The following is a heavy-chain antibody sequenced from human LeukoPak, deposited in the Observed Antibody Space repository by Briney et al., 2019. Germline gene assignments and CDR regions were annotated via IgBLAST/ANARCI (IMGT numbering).Heavy chain of an antibody. CDR1: GLTVGFKC. CDR3: ATRPDGNDVPYFDY. Sequence: GGSLRLSCAASGLTVGFKCMSWVRQAPGKGLEWVSIVYSGGSSYYADSVKGRFTVSRDTSKNTLYLQMNSLRAEDTAVYYCATRPDGNDVPYFDYWGQGTLVTVSS. V-gene: IGHV3-66*01. CDR2: VYSGGSS. J-gene: IGHJ4*02. D-gene: IGHD5-12*01.